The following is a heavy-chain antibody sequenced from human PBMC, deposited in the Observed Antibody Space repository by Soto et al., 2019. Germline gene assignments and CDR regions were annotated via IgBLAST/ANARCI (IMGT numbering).Heavy chain of an antibody. Sequence: SVKVSCKASGGSFSSYAISWVRQAPGQGLEWMGGIIPIFGTANYAQKFQGRVTITADESTSTAYMELSSLRSEDTAVYYCARGGAALLYYYYGMDVWGQGTTVTV. V-gene: IGHV1-69*13. CDR3: ARGGAALLYYYYGMDV. CDR1: GGSFSSYA. D-gene: IGHD1-26*01. J-gene: IGHJ6*02. CDR2: IIPIFGTA.